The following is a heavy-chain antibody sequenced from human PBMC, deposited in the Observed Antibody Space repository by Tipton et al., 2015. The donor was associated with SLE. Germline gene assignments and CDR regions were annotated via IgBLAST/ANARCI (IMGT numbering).Heavy chain of an antibody. D-gene: IGHD6-19*01. CDR1: GGSISSYY. CDR2: IYTSWST. Sequence: TLSLSCTVSGGSISSYYWSWIRQPPGKGLEWIGRIYTSWSTNYNPSPKSRVTMSVDTSKNQFSLKLSSVTAADTAVYYCARSDSAIAVAGQAFGIWGQGTMVTVSS. V-gene: IGHV4-4*07. J-gene: IGHJ3*02. CDR3: ARSDSAIAVAGQAFGI.